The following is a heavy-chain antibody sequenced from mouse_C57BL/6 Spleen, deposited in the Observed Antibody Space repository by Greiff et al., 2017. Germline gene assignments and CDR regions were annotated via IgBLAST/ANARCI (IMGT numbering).Heavy chain of an antibody. Sequence: DVKLVESGGGLVQPGGSLSLSCAASGFTFTDYYMSWVRQPPGKALEWLGFIRNTANGYTTEYCASVTGRFSISRDSSQSILYLQKNALRAEDRATYYCAGSPSTGTDFDYWGQGTTLTVAS. J-gene: IGHJ2*01. V-gene: IGHV7-3*01. CDR2: IRNTANGYTT. CDR1: GFTFTDYY. CDR3: AGSPSTGTDFDY. D-gene: IGHD4-1*02.